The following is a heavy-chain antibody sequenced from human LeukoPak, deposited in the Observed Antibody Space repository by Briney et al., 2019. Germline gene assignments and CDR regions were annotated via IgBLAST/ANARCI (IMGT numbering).Heavy chain of an antibody. CDR1: GDSISSYY. V-gene: IGHV4-59*01. D-gene: IGHD3-10*01. CDR2: IYYSGST. CDR3: ARLKLLWFGESSPWFDP. J-gene: IGHJ5*02. Sequence: SETLSLTCTVSGDSISSYYWSWTRQPPGKGLEWIGYIYYSGSTNYNPSLKSRVTISVDTSKNQFSLKLSSVTAADTAVYYCARLKLLWFGESSPWFDPWGQGTLATVSS.